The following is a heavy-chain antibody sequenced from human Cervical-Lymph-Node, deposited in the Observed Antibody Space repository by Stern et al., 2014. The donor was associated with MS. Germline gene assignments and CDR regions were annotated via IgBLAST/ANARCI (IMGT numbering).Heavy chain of an antibody. CDR1: GGTFSSYA. V-gene: IGHV1-69*12. Sequence: QDQLVQSGAEVKKPGSSVKVSCKASGGTFSSYAISWVRQAPGQGLEWIGGIIPIFGSANYAQKFQGRVTITADESTSTAYMELSSLRSEDTAVYYCARDSDPTTVTNKGDYWGQGTLVTVSS. D-gene: IGHD4-17*01. J-gene: IGHJ4*02. CDR2: IIPIFGSA. CDR3: ARDSDPTTVTNKGDY.